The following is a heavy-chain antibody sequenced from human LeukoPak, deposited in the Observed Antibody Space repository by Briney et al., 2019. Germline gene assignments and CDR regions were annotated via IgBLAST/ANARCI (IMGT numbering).Heavy chain of an antibody. CDR1: GGSISSSNYY. Sequence: SETLSLTCSVSGGSISSSNYYWGWIRQPPGKGLEWIGSIYYSGSTYYNPSLKSRVTISVDTSKNQFSLKLSSVTAADTAVYYCARGMGEVVYYFDYWGQGTLVTVSS. CDR2: IYYSGST. V-gene: IGHV4-39*07. J-gene: IGHJ4*02. D-gene: IGHD2-2*01. CDR3: ARGMGEVVYYFDY.